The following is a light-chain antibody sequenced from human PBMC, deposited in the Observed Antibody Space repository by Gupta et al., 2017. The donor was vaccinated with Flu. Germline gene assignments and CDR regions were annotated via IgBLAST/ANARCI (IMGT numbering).Light chain of an antibody. CDR1: QSVLYTSNNKNY. V-gene: IGKV4-1*01. Sequence: DIEMTQSPDSLAVSLGERATINCKSSQSVLYTSNNKNYLAWYQQKPGQPPKLLIYWASTRESGVPDRFSGSGSETDFTLTISSLQAEDVAVYYCQQYYSSPLTFGGGTKVEIK. J-gene: IGKJ4*01. CDR3: QQYYSSPLT. CDR2: WAS.